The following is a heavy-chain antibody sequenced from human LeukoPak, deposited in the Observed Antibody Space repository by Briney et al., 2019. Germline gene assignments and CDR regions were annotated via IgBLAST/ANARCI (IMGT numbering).Heavy chain of an antibody. CDR1: GFTFSGSA. V-gene: IGHV3-73*01. Sequence: GGSLKLSCAASGFTFSGSAMHWVRQASGKGLEWVGRIRSKANSYATAYAASVKGRFTISRDDSKNTAYLQMNSLRGEDTAVYYCAKDGLSGYNLDYWGRGTLVTVSS. CDR3: AKDGLSGYNLDY. D-gene: IGHD5-24*01. J-gene: IGHJ4*02. CDR2: IRSKANSYAT.